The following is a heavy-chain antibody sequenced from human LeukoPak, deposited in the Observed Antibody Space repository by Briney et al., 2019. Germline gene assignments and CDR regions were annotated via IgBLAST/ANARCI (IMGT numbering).Heavy chain of an antibody. D-gene: IGHD6-19*01. J-gene: IGHJ4*02. CDR3: ARASSGWTYFDY. V-gene: IGHV4-59*01. CDR2: IYYSGST. CDR1: GGSISSYY. Sequence: SETLSLTCTVSGGSISSYYWSWIRQPPGKGLEWIGYIYYSGSTNYNPSLKSRVTISVDTSKNQFSLKLSSVTAADTAVYYCARASSGWTYFDYWGQGTLVTVSS.